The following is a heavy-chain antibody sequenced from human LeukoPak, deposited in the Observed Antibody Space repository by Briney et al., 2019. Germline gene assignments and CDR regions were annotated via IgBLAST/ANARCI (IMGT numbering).Heavy chain of an antibody. CDR1: GGSISSSSYY. V-gene: IGHV4-39*01. D-gene: IGHD5-12*01. CDR3: ARHPISGYYYFDY. J-gene: IGHJ4*02. Sequence: PSETLTLTCTVSGGSISSSSYYWGWIRQPPREGLEWIGSIYYSGSTYYNPSLKSRVTISVDTSKNHFSLKLSSVTAADTAVYYCARHPISGYYYFDYWGQGTLVTVSS. CDR2: IYYSGST.